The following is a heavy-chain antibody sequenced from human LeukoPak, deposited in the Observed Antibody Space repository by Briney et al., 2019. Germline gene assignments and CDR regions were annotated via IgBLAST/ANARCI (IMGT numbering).Heavy chain of an antibody. V-gene: IGHV3-11*01. CDR1: GFTFSDYY. CDR2: ISGSGSTI. J-gene: IGHJ4*02. CDR3: ARGSSSGYHPDY. D-gene: IGHD3-22*01. Sequence: GGSLRLSCAASGFTFSDYYMSWIRQAPGKGLEWVSYISGSGSTIYYADSVKGRFTISRDNAKKSLYLQMNSLRAEDTAFYYCARGSSSGYHPDYWGQGTLVTVSS.